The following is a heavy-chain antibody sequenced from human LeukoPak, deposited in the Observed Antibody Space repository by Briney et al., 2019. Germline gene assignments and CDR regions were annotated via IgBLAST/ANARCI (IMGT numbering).Heavy chain of an antibody. CDR1: GFSFSNYW. J-gene: IGHJ4*02. V-gene: IGHV3-7*01. D-gene: IGHD3-22*01. CDR2: IKQDGREK. CDR3: ASSRYDSSGYYGIIGY. Sequence: TGGSLRLSCAASGFSFSNYWMSWVRQAPGKGLEWVANIKQDGREKYYVDSVKGRFTISRDNAKNSLYLQMNSLRAEDTAVYYCASSRYDSSGYYGIIGYWGQGTLVTVSS.